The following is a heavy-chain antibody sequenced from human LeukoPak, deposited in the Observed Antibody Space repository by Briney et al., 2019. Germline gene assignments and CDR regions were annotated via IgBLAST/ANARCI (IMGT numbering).Heavy chain of an antibody. CDR3: ARGYYGDYGFGY. CDR1: GGSISSYY. J-gene: IGHJ4*02. CDR2: IYYNGST. D-gene: IGHD4-17*01. V-gene: IGHV4-59*01. Sequence: SETLSLTCTVSGGSISSYYWSWIRQPPGKGLEWIGYIYYNGSTNYNPSLKSRVTISVDRSKNQFSLKLNSVTAVDTAVYYCARGYYGDYGFGYWGQGTLVTVSS.